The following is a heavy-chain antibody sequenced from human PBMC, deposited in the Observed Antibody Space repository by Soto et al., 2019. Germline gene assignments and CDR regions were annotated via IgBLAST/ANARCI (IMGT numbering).Heavy chain of an antibody. J-gene: IGHJ4*02. Sequence: QVQLVQSGAEVKKPGASVKVSCKASGYTFTSYDINWVRQATGQGVEWMGWMNPNSGNTGYAQKFQGRVTMTRNTSISTAYMELSSLRSEDTAVYYCATALPTNAYDFWSGYYIGGDFDYWGQGTLVTVSS. CDR2: MNPNSGNT. D-gene: IGHD3-3*01. CDR3: ATALPTNAYDFWSGYYIGGDFDY. CDR1: GYTFTSYD. V-gene: IGHV1-8*01.